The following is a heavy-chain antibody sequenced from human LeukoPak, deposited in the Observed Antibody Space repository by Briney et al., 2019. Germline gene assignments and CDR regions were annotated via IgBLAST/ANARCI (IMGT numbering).Heavy chain of an antibody. D-gene: IGHD5-18*01. CDR3: ARQTAKNVDTARFDS. Sequence: SETLSLTCAISGGSINNYYWSWIRQPPGKGLEWIGYIYYSGTTNYSPSLNSRVNISLDTAKNQFSLRLSSVTTADTAVYYCARQTAKNVDTARFDSWGQGTLVTVSS. CDR2: IYYSGTT. V-gene: IGHV4-59*08. J-gene: IGHJ4*02. CDR1: GGSINNYY.